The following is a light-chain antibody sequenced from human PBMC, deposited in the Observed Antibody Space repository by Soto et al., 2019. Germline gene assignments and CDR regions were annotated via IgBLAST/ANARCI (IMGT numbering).Light chain of an antibody. V-gene: IGKV3-15*01. J-gene: IGKJ1*01. CDR1: QSVSSN. CDR3: QQYNNWPLWT. CDR2: GAS. Sequence: EIVMTQSPATLSVSPGERATLSCRASQSVSSNLAWYQQKSGQAPRLLIYGASTRATGIPARFSGSGSGTEFTLTISSLQSEDFAVYYCQQYNNWPLWTFGQGTKVDIK.